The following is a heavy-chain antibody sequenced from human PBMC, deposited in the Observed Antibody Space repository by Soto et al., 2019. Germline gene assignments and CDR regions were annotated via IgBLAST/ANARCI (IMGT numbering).Heavy chain of an antibody. V-gene: IGHV1-8*01. J-gene: IGHJ5*02. CDR2: MNPSTGNT. CDR3: ARGRIIVAGGFDP. D-gene: IGHD6-19*01. Sequence: QVQLVQSGAEVKKPGASVKVSCKASGYTFTSYDIIWVRQATGQGLEWMGWMNPSTGNTDSAEKFQGRLTMTRNTSISTVYMEVSSLSFQATAVYSCARGRIIVAGGFDPWGQGTRVTVSS. CDR1: GYTFTSYD.